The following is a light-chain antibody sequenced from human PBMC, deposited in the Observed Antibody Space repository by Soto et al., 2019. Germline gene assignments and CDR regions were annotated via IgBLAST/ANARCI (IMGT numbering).Light chain of an antibody. CDR3: QQYHNWPPGIT. V-gene: IGKV3-15*01. CDR2: GAS. CDR1: QSVNSGY. J-gene: IGKJ4*01. Sequence: EIVLTQSPATLSLSPGERATLSCRASQSVNSGYLAWFQQKGGRAPRLLIHGASTRATDIPARFSGSGSGTEFTLTITSLQSEDFAVYYCQQYHNWPPGITFGGGTKVDIK.